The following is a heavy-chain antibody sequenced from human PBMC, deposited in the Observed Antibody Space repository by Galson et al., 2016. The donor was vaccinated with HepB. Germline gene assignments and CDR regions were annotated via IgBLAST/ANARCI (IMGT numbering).Heavy chain of an antibody. Sequence: SLRLSCAASGFTFSNFYMNWVRQAPGKGLEWVSYISSGSSYTNYAASAKGRFTISRDNAKNSLYLQMNSLRAEDTAVYYCAREGLADGSYFDYWGLGALVTVSS. V-gene: IGHV3-11*06. CDR3: AREGLADGSYFDY. CDR2: ISSGSSYT. J-gene: IGHJ4*02. D-gene: IGHD5-24*01. CDR1: GFTFSNFY.